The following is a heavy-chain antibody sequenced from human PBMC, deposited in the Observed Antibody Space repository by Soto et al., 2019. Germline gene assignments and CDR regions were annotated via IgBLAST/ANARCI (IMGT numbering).Heavy chain of an antibody. CDR1: GYTFSRSG. CDR3: ARSGSVPYYYSGLDV. D-gene: IGHD1-26*01. V-gene: IGHV1-18*01. J-gene: IGHJ6*02. Sequence: QVQLVQSGAEVRKPGASVKVSCKTSGYTFSRSGISWVRQAPGQGLEWMGWISTYNGDANYAQKLQGRVTMTTDTSTSRAFMELGSLTSDDTAVYYCARSGSVPYYYSGLDVWGQGTTVTVSS. CDR2: ISTYNGDA.